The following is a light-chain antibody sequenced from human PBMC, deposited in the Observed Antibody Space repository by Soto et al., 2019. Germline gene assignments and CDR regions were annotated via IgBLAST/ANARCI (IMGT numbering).Light chain of an antibody. V-gene: IGKV3-20*01. CDR1: QSVASRN. CDR3: QHFGNSLWT. Sequence: EIVLTQSPVTLSFSPCEIATLSCSSSQSVASRNLAWYQQKSGQAPRLLIYGASSRAIHTPDRFSGSGSGTDFTLTISGLEPEDFAVYYCQHFGNSLWTFGQGTKVDIK. J-gene: IGKJ1*01. CDR2: GAS.